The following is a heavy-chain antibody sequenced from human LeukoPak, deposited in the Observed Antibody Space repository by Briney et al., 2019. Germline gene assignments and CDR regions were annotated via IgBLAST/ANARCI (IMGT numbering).Heavy chain of an antibody. CDR2: IYYSGST. CDR1: GGSISSGSYY. V-gene: IGHV4-39*01. D-gene: IGHD1-1*01. J-gene: IGHJ5*02. CDR3: ARHAVEAASRWFDP. Sequence: PSETLSLTCTVSGGSISSGSYYWGWIRQPPGKGLEWIGNIYYSGSTYYNPSLKSRVTMSVDTSKKQFSLKLSSVTAADTAVYYCARHAVEAASRWFDPWGQGTLVTVSS.